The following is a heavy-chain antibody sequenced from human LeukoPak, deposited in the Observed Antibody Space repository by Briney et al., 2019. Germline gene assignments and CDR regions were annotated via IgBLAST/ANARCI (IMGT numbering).Heavy chain of an antibody. CDR2: IRSKVNNYAT. CDR1: GFTFIDSG. V-gene: IGHV3-73*01. CDR3: TTFIVATTVDY. D-gene: IGHD5-12*01. Sequence: GGSLRLSCAASGFTFIDSGIHWVRQASGKGLEWVGRIRSKVNNYATAYAASVKGRFTVSRDDSKNTAYLQMSSLKIEGTAVYYCTTFIVATTVDYWGQGIPVTVSS. J-gene: IGHJ4*02.